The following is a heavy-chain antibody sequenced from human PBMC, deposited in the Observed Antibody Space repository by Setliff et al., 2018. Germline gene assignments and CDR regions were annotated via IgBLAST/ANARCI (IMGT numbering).Heavy chain of an antibody. CDR1: GGSISSGSYY. Sequence: SETLSLTCTVSGGSISSGSYYWTWIRQHPGKGLEWIGYIYYIGSTYYNPSLKSRVTISVDTSQNQFSLRLSSVTAADTAVYYCVRALAYYYMDVWGKGTTVTVSS. CDR3: VRALAYYYMDV. V-gene: IGHV4-31*03. J-gene: IGHJ6*03. CDR2: IYYIGST.